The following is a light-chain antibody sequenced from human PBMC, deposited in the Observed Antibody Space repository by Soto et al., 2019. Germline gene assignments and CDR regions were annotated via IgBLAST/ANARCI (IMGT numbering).Light chain of an antibody. J-gene: IGKJ1*01. V-gene: IGKV1-39*01. CDR1: QSISNY. CDR2: AAS. Sequence: DIQMNQSPSSLSASVGDRVTITCRASQSISNYLNCYQQKPGKAPKLLIYAASSLQSGFPSRFNGRRSWTDFTLTISTLQTEDLATYYCQQSYSTPWTFGQGTKDEIK. CDR3: QQSYSTPWT.